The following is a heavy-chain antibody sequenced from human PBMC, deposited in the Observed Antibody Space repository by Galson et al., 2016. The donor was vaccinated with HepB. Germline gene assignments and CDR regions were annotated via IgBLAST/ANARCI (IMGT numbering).Heavy chain of an antibody. CDR3: ARTYFYDSRVYYFDY. CDR2: IFSINDR. D-gene: IGHD3-22*01. Sequence: PALVKPTQTLTLTCNVSGFSLNNGRMGVSWIRQPPGKALEWLAHIFSINDRSYKSSLRSRLTISKDTPRSQVVLTMTDMDPADTATYFCARTYFYDSRVYYFDYWGQGALVIASS. V-gene: IGHV2-26*01. J-gene: IGHJ4*02. CDR1: GFSLNNGRMG.